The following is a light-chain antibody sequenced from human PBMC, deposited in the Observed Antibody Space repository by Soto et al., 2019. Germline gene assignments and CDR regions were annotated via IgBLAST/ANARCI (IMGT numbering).Light chain of an antibody. Sequence: EIVMTQSPATLSVSPGERATLSCRASQSVSSNVAWYQQKPVQAPRLLIYHASTRATGIPARVSGSGSGTAFTLTISSLQSEDFAVYYCQQYNKWPLAVGVGTKVEIK. CDR3: QQYNKWPLA. CDR1: QSVSSN. CDR2: HAS. V-gene: IGKV3-15*01. J-gene: IGKJ4*01.